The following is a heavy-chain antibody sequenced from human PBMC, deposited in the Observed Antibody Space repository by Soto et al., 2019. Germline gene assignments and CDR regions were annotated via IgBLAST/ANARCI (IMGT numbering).Heavy chain of an antibody. CDR1: GGIFSSYA. D-gene: IGHD1-26*01. V-gene: IGHV1-69*01. CDR3: ARVGGVGAPPGADY. J-gene: IGHJ4*02. Sequence: QVPLVQSRAEVKKPGSSVKVSCKASGGIFSSYAISWLRQAPGQGLEWMGAVIPILGQAYYAQNLQDRVTITADESTRTTYMELSSLRSEDTAVYFCARVGGVGAPPGADYWGQGTLVTVSS. CDR2: VIPILGQA.